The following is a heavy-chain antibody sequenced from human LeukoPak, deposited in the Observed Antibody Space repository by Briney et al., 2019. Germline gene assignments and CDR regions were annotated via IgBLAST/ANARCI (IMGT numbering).Heavy chain of an antibody. CDR3: ARDVGYSLFD. Sequence: GGSLRLSCEASGITFSTYGMSWVRQAPGKGLEWVSSISGSGGSTYYADSVKGRFTISRDNAKNTVYLQMNSLRAEDTAVYYCARDVGYSLFDWGQGTLVTVSS. CDR1: GITFSTYG. V-gene: IGHV3-23*01. CDR2: ISGSGGST. J-gene: IGHJ4*02. D-gene: IGHD5-12*01.